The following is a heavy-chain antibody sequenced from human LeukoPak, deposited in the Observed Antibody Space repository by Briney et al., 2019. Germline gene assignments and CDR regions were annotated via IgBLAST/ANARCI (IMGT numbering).Heavy chain of an antibody. Sequence: GESLRLSCVASGFTFSSHWMHWVRQAPGKGLEWVSRINQDASVRDYAGSARGRFTISRDNAKNMLYLQMDSLRAEDTAVYYCARAFSDVGDAFDMWGQGTMVTASS. J-gene: IGHJ3*02. CDR1: GFTFSSHW. CDR2: INQDASVR. CDR3: ARAFSDVGDAFDM. V-gene: IGHV3-74*01.